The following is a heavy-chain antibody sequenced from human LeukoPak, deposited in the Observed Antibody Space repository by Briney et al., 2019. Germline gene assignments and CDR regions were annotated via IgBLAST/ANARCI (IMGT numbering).Heavy chain of an antibody. V-gene: IGHV4-30-4*07. Sequence: SETLSLTCAVSGGSISSGGYSWSWIRQPPGKGLEWIGYIYYSGSTYYNPSLKSRVTISVDTSKNQFSLKLSSVTAADTAVYYCARAVNELTGHYFDYWGQGTLVTVSS. J-gene: IGHJ4*02. D-gene: IGHD1-14*01. CDR3: ARAVNELTGHYFDY. CDR1: GGSISSGGYS. CDR2: IYYSGST.